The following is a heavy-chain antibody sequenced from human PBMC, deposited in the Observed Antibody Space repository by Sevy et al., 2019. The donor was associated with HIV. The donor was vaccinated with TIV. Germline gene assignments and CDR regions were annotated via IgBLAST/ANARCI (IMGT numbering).Heavy chain of an antibody. CDR3: ARAPTTGYSSSWPSDY. CDR2: IGTGGDP. D-gene: IGHD6-13*01. J-gene: IGHJ4*02. CDR1: GFTFSSYD. Sequence: GGSLRLSCTASGFTFSSYDMHWVRQATGKGLEWVSAIGTGGDPYYPGSVKGRFTISRENAKNSLYLQMNSLRAGDTAVYYCARAPTTGYSSSWPSDYWGQGTLVTVSS. V-gene: IGHV3-13*05.